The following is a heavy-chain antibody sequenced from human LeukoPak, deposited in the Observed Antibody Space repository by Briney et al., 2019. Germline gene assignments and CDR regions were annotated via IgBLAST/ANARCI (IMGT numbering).Heavy chain of an antibody. Sequence: SETLSLTCTVSGGSISSSSYYWGWIRQPPGKGLEWIGSIYYSGSTYYNPSLKSRVTISVDTSKNQFSLKLSSVAAADTAVYYCARDSPYYYGSGSATYYMDVWGKGTTVTISS. CDR1: GGSISSSSYY. D-gene: IGHD3-10*01. J-gene: IGHJ6*03. V-gene: IGHV4-39*07. CDR3: ARDSPYYYGSGSATYYMDV. CDR2: IYYSGST.